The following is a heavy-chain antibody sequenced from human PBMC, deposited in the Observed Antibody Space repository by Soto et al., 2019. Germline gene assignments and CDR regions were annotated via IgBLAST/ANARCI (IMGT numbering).Heavy chain of an antibody. CDR2: INHSGST. J-gene: IGHJ4*02. V-gene: IGHV4-34*01. D-gene: IGHD5-18*01. Sequence: SETLSLTCAVYGGSFSCYYWSWIRQPPGKGLEWIGEINHSGSTNYNPSLKSRVTISVDTSKNQFSLKLSSVTAADTAVYYCARTKWIQLWSLFDYWGQGTLVTVSS. CDR3: ARTKWIQLWSLFDY. CDR1: GGSFSCYY.